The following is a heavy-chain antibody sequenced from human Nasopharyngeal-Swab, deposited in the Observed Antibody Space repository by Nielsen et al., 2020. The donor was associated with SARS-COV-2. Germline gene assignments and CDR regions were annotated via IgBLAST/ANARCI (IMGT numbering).Heavy chain of an antibody. CDR2: ISAYNGNT. CDR1: AYIFTSNG. V-gene: IGHV1-18*01. D-gene: IGHD2-2*01. Sequence: ASVQVSCNASAYIFTSNGISWVGQAPAQGLEWMGWISAYNGNTNYAQKLQGRVTMTTDTSTSTAYMELRSLRSDDTAVYYCARSLVVVPAADNIAWFDPWGQGTLVTVSS. CDR3: ARSLVVVPAADNIAWFDP. J-gene: IGHJ5*02.